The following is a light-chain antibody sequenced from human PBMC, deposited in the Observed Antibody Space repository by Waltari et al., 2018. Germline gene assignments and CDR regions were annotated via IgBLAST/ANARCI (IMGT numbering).Light chain of an antibody. V-gene: IGKV3D-15*01. Sequence: EIVMTQSPATLSVSPGERATLSCRASQSVSSNLAWYQQKPGQAPRLLIYCASTRATGIPARFSGSGSGTEFTLTISSLQSEDFAVYYCQQYNNWPPGAFGPGTKVDIK. CDR2: CAS. CDR3: QQYNNWPPGA. CDR1: QSVSSN. J-gene: IGKJ3*01.